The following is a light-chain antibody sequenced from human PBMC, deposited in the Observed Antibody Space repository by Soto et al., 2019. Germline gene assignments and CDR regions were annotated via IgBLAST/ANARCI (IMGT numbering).Light chain of an antibody. CDR1: SSNIGSNY. V-gene: IGLV1-47*01. CDR3: AAWDDSLSGFAV. J-gene: IGLJ7*01. Sequence: QSVLTQPPSASGTPGQRVTISCSGSSSNIGSNYVSWYQQLPGTAPKLLIYRNNQRPSGVPDRFSGSKSGTSGSLAISGLRSEDEADYYSAAWDDSLSGFAVFGGGTQLTVL. CDR2: RNN.